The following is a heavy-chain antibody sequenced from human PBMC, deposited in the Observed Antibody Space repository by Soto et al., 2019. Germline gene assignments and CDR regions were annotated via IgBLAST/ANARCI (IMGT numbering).Heavy chain of an antibody. CDR2: ISYDGSNK. Sequence: QVQLVESGGGVVQPGRSLRLSCAASGFTFSNSGMHWVRQAPGKGLEWVAVISYDGSNKYYADSVKGRFTISRDNSKNTLYLQMNSLRAEDTVVYYCATDRYGSGWFPSNWGQGTLVTVSS. D-gene: IGHD6-19*01. V-gene: IGHV3-30*03. CDR1: GFTFSNSG. CDR3: ATDRYGSGWFPSN. J-gene: IGHJ4*02.